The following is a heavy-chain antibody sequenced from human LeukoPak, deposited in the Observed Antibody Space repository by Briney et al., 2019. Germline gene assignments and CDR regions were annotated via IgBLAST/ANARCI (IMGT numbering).Heavy chain of an antibody. D-gene: IGHD3-3*01. CDR2: FDVAETDT. V-gene: IGHV1-24*01. J-gene: IGHJ4*02. CDR3: SSAGVEEWQGLHF. Sequence: ASVNVSCKVSGYTLSELSMHWVRQSPGKGREWMGGFDVAETDTIYAQKFQGRVTMTEDTSTDTAYMELNRLSSEATAVYYCSSAGVEEWQGLHFWGQGTLVTVSS. CDR1: GYTLSELS.